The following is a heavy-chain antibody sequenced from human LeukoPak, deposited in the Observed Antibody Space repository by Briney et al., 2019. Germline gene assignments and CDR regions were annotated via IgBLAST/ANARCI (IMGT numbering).Heavy chain of an antibody. Sequence: GESLKISCKGSGYSFTSYWIGWVRQLPGKGLEWMGIIHPGDSDTRYSSSFQGQVTISADKSISTAYLQWSSLKASDTAMYYCARQWNWNYPFDYWGQGTLVTVSS. V-gene: IGHV5-51*01. J-gene: IGHJ4*02. D-gene: IGHD1-7*01. CDR2: IHPGDSDT. CDR3: ARQWNWNYPFDY. CDR1: GYSFTSYW.